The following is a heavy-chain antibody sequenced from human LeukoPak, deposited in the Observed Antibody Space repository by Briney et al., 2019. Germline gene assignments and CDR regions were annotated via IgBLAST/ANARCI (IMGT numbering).Heavy chain of an antibody. Sequence: GGSLRLSCAASGFTFSSYGMHWVRQAPGQGLEWVAVIWYDGSNDYYANSVKGRFTISRDNSKNTLYLQMNSLRAEDTAVYFCARKNTQDAFDIWGQGTMVTVSS. CDR3: ARKNTQDAFDI. CDR2: IWYDGSND. J-gene: IGHJ3*02. V-gene: IGHV3-33*01. D-gene: IGHD2-15*01. CDR1: GFTFSSYG.